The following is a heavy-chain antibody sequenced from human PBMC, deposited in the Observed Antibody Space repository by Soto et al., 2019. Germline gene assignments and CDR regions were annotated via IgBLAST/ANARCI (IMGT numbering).Heavy chain of an antibody. Sequence: GGSLRLSCAASGFALSRHTMNWVRQAPGKGLEWVSFIGSRTSDIYYADSVKGRFTISRDNAKNSLYLDLTRLRAEDTAVYFCVRDYYDTSGYPNTFDMWGQGTMVTVSS. CDR2: IGSRTSDI. CDR3: VRDYYDTSGYPNTFDM. J-gene: IGHJ3*02. D-gene: IGHD3-22*01. V-gene: IGHV3-21*01. CDR1: GFALSRHT.